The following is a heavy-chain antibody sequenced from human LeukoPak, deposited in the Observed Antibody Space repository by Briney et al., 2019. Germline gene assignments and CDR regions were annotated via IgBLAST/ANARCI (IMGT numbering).Heavy chain of an antibody. CDR1: GGSFSGYY. J-gene: IGHJ3*02. V-gene: IGHV4-34*01. CDR3: ARGGWIRAFDI. Sequence: PSETLSLTCAVYGGSFSGYYWSWIRQPPGKGLEWIGEINHSGSTNYNPSLKSRVTISVDTSKNQFSLKLSSVTAADTAVYYCARGGWIRAFDIWSQGTMVTVSS. D-gene: IGHD5-18*01. CDR2: INHSGST.